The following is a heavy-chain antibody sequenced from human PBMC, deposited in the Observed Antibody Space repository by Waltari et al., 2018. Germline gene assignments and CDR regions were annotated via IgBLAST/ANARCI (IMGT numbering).Heavy chain of an antibody. Sequence: EVQLLEYGGGLVQPGGSLRLSCAASGFTFSSYARSWVRQAPGKGLEWVSVIYRGGSTYYADSVKGRFTISRDNSKNTLYLQMNSLRAEDTAVYYCAKRCSSTSCYPDYWGQGTLVTVSS. CDR3: AKRCSSTSCYPDY. J-gene: IGHJ4*02. D-gene: IGHD2-2*01. CDR1: GFTFSSYA. CDR2: IYRGGST. V-gene: IGHV3-23*03.